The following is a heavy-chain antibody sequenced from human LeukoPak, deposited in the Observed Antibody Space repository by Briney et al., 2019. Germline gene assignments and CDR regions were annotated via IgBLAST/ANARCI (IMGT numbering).Heavy chain of an antibody. J-gene: IGHJ4*02. CDR1: GFTFSDYY. V-gene: IGHV3-11*04. Sequence: GGSLRLSCEASGFTFSDYYMNCIRQAPGKGLEWVSYISSTGSTIYYADSVKGRFTISRDNAKNSLYLQMNSLRAEDTAIYYCAAGPVGYSLDYWGQGTLVTVSS. CDR3: AAGPVGYSLDY. D-gene: IGHD6-13*01. CDR2: ISSTGSTI.